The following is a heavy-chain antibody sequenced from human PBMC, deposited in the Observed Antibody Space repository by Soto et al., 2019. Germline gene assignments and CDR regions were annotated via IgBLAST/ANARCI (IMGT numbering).Heavy chain of an antibody. J-gene: IGHJ5*02. CDR3: ARELYSSCWYLDGGWFDP. CDR2: IYYSGST. V-gene: IGHV4-59*01. CDR1: GGSISSYY. Sequence: SETLSLTCTVSGGSISSYYWSWIRQPPGKGLEWIGYIYYSGSTNYNPSLKSRVTISVDTSKNQFSLKLSSVTAADTAVYYCARELYSSCWYLDGGWFDPWGQGTLVTVSS. D-gene: IGHD6-13*01.